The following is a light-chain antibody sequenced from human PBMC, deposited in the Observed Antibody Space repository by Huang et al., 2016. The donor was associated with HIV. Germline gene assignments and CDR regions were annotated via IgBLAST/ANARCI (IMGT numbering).Light chain of an antibody. Sequence: DIQMTQSPSTLSASVGDRVTITCRASKNISSWLAWYQQKPGKAPKLLIYKASSLERGVPSRFNGSGSGTEFTLTISSLQPDDFATYYCQQYNSYSGTFGQGTKVEIK. V-gene: IGKV1-5*03. CDR1: KNISSW. J-gene: IGKJ1*01. CDR2: KAS. CDR3: QQYNSYSGT.